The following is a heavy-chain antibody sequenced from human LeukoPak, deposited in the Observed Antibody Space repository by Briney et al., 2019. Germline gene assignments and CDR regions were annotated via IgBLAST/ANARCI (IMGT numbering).Heavy chain of an antibody. Sequence: ASETLSLTCTVSGGSIGLYYWSWIRQPPGKGHEWIGYIYYSGSTNYNPSLKSRVTISVDTSKNQFSLKLNSVTAADTAVYYCARQRLAWFGESNSGFDYWGQGSLVTVCS. CDR3: ARQRLAWFGESNSGFDY. J-gene: IGHJ4*02. D-gene: IGHD3-10*01. CDR1: GGSIGLYY. V-gene: IGHV4-59*08. CDR2: IYYSGST.